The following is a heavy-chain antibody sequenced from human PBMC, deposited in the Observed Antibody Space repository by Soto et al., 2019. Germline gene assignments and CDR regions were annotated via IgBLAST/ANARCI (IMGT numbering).Heavy chain of an antibody. CDR3: ARDRMSGQWLDYYYYYGMDV. CDR1: GAALSSGGYF. D-gene: IGHD6-19*01. CDR2: IYYSGST. Sequence: TLSLTCTVSGAALSSGGYFYTWVRQPPGKGLEWLGYIYYSGSTYYNPSLKSRVTISVDTSKNQFSLKLSSVTAADTAVYYCARDRMSGQWLDYYYYYGMDVWGQGTTVTVSS. V-gene: IGHV4-31*03. J-gene: IGHJ6*02.